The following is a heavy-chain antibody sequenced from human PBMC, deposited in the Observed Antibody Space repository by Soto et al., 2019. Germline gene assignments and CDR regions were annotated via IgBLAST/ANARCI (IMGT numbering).Heavy chain of an antibody. CDR2: IIPIFGTA. CDR1: GGTFSSYA. V-gene: IGHV1-69*01. CDR3: ARAPPTTVVHYYYYGMDV. D-gene: IGHD4-17*01. Sequence: QVQLVQSGAEVKKPGSSVKVSCKASGGTFSSYAISWVRQAPGQGLEWMGGIIPIFGTANYAQKFQGRVTITADESTSTAYMDLSSLRSEDTAVYYCARAPPTTVVHYYYYGMDVWGQGTTVTVSS. J-gene: IGHJ6*02.